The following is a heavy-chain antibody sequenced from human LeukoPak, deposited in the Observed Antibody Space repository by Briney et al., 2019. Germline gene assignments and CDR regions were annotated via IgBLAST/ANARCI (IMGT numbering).Heavy chain of an antibody. Sequence: GGSLRLSCAASGFTFSSYAMHWVRQAPGKGLEWVAVISYDGSNKYYADSVKGRFTISRDNSKDTLYLQMNSLRAEDTAVYYCARSCSGGSCYDYWGQGTLVTVSS. J-gene: IGHJ4*02. D-gene: IGHD2-15*01. V-gene: IGHV3-30-3*01. CDR2: ISYDGSNK. CDR1: GFTFSSYA. CDR3: ARSCSGGSCYDY.